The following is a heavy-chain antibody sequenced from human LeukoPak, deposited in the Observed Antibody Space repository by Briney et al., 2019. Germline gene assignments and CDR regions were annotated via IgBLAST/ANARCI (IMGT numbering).Heavy chain of an antibody. CDR1: GFTFSGSA. Sequence: GGSLRLSCAASGFTFSGSAMHLVRQASGKGLEWVGRSRSKANSYATAYAASVKGRFTISRDDSKNTAYLQMNSLKTEDTAVYYCTFPGDYWGQGTLVTVSS. CDR2: SRSKANSYAT. J-gene: IGHJ4*02. CDR3: TFPGDY. V-gene: IGHV3-73*01.